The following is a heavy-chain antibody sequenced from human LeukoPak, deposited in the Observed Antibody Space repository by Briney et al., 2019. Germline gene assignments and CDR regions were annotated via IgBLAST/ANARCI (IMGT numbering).Heavy chain of an antibody. Sequence: GGSLRLSCAASGFTFSSDWMHWVRQAPGKGLVWVSRINSDDSSTTYADSVKGRFTISRDNAKNTLYLQMNSLRAEDTAVYYCARGGGYAWDYWGQGTLVTVSS. CDR3: ARGGGYAWDY. CDR2: INSDDSST. CDR1: GFTFSSDW. V-gene: IGHV3-74*01. D-gene: IGHD5-12*01. J-gene: IGHJ4*02.